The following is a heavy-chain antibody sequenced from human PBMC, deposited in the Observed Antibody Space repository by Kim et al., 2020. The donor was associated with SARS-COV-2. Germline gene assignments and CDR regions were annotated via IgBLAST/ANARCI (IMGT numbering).Heavy chain of an antibody. Sequence: VKGRFTISRDNYKNTLYLQMNSLRAEDTAVYYCAKDRWSGMDVWGQGTTVTVSS. D-gene: IGHD2-15*01. J-gene: IGHJ6*02. CDR3: AKDRWSGMDV. V-gene: IGHV3-23*01.